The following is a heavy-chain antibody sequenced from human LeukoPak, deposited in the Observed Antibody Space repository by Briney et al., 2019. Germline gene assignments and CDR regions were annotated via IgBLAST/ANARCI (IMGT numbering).Heavy chain of an antibody. Sequence: GGFLRLSCAASGFTFSSYWMHWVHQAPGKGLVWVSRINSDGSSTSYADSVKGRFTISRDNAKNTLYLQMNSLRADDTAVYYCASLETGTTIYWGQGTLVTVSS. CDR2: INSDGSST. V-gene: IGHV3-74*01. J-gene: IGHJ4*02. D-gene: IGHD1-1*01. CDR1: GFTFSSYW. CDR3: ASLETGTTIY.